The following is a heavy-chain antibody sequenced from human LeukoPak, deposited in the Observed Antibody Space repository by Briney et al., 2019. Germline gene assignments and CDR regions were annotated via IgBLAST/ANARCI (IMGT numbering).Heavy chain of an antibody. V-gene: IGHV4-61*02. CDR3: ARASPVAPFFDY. D-gene: IGHD4-23*01. Sequence: SETLSLTCTVSGDSISSGSYYWSWIRQPAGKGLEWIGRIYTSGSTNYNPSLKSRVTISVDKSKNQFSLKLSSVTAADTAVYYCARASPVAPFFDYWGQGTLVTVSS. CDR1: GDSISSGSYY. J-gene: IGHJ4*02. CDR2: IYTSGST.